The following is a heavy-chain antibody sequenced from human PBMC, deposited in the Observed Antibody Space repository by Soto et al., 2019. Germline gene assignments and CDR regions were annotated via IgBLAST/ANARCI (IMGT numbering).Heavy chain of an antibody. J-gene: IGHJ4*02. V-gene: IGHV4-61*01. CDR3: AREILSGYHLGFDY. CDR1: GGSVSSGSYY. CDR2: IYYSGST. D-gene: IGHD3-9*01. Sequence: PSETLSLTCTVSGGSVSSGSYYWSWIRQPPGKGLEWIGYIYYSGSTNYNPSLKSRVTISVDTSKNQFSLKLSSVTAADTAVYYCAREILSGYHLGFDYWGQGNLVTVSS.